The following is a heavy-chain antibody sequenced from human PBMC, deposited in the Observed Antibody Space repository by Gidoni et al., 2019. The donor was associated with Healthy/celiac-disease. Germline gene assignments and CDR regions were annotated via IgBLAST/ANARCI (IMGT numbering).Heavy chain of an antibody. V-gene: IGHV3-9*01. CDR2: ISWNSGSI. Sequence: EVQLVVPGGGLVQPGRSLRLSCAASGSTFDDYAMRWVRQAPGKGLGLVSGISWNSGSIGYADSVKGRFTISRDNAKNTLYLQMNSLRAEDTALYYCAKDFGSYYYGSGSYYFDYWGQGTLVTVSS. J-gene: IGHJ4*02. D-gene: IGHD3-10*01. CDR3: AKDFGSYYYGSGSYYFDY. CDR1: GSTFDDYA.